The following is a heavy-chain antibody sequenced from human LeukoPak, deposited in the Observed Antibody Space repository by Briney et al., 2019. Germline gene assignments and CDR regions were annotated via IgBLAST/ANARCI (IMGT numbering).Heavy chain of an antibody. Sequence: PGGSLRLLCGGSGFSFSIAWLSWVRQAPGKGLEWVGRIKSNSDGGTTDSAAPVKGRFTISRDNSKNSLYLQMNSLRTEDTALYYCAKRSYDSSGPTDWGQRRLVTVSS. CDR2: IKSNSDGGTT. D-gene: IGHD3-22*01. V-gene: IGHV3-15*05. CDR1: GFSFSIAW. CDR3: AKRSYDSSGPTD. J-gene: IGHJ4*02.